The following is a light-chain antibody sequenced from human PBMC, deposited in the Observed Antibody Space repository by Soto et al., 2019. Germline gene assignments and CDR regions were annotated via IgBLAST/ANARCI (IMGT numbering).Light chain of an antibody. J-gene: IGKJ2*02. CDR2: WAS. Sequence: DIVMTQSPDSLAVSLGERATINCKSSQSVLYSSNNKNYLAWYQQKPGQPPKLLIYWASTRESGVPDRFSGSGSGTDFTLTISSLQAEDVAVYYCQQHYRTPCTFGQGTKLEIK. CDR1: QSVLYSSNNKNY. CDR3: QQHYRTPCT. V-gene: IGKV4-1*01.